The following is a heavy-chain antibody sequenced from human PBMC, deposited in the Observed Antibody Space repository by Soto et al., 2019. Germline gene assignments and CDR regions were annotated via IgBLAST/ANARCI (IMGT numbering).Heavy chain of an antibody. V-gene: IGHV4-59*01. CDR2: NYYSGTT. CDR1: GVSISSYY. D-gene: IGHD5-12*01. J-gene: IGHJ5*02. CDR3: VREAYIGYGHAIDL. Sequence: QVQLQESGPGLVKPSETLSLTCAVSGVSISSYYWSWIRQPPGKGLEWIGYNYYSGTTNYNPSLKSRVTISVDTSKNQFFLRLTSVTAADTAVYYCVREAYIGYGHAIDLWGPGTLVTVSS.